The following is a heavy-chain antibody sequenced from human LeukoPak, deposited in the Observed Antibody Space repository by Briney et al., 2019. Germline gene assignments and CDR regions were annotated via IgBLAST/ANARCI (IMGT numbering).Heavy chain of an antibody. Sequence: SETLSLTCTVSGGSISSSSYYWSWIRQPPGKGLEWIGYIYYSGGTNYNPSLKSRVTISVDTSKNQFSLKLSSVTAADTAVYYCARVVTPGYSSSWFDYWGQGTLVTVSS. V-gene: IGHV4-61*01. D-gene: IGHD6-13*01. CDR2: IYYSGGT. CDR1: GGSISSSSYY. J-gene: IGHJ5*01. CDR3: ARVVTPGYSSSWFDY.